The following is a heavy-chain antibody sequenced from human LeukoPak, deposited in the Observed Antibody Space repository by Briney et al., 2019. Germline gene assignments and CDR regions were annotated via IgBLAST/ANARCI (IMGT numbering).Heavy chain of an antibody. CDR2: IYPGDSDT. D-gene: IGHD2-15*01. Sequence: GESLRISCKGSGYSFTTYWIGWVRQMPGKGLEWMGIIYPGDSDTRYSPSFQGQVTISADKSISTAYLQWSSLRASDTAMYYCARARFCSGGSCYAEYWGQGTLVTVSS. J-gene: IGHJ4*02. CDR1: GYSFTTYW. CDR3: ARARFCSGGSCYAEY. V-gene: IGHV5-51*01.